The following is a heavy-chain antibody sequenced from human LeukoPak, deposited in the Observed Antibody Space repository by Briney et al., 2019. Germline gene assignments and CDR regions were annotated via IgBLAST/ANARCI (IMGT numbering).Heavy chain of an antibody. D-gene: IGHD3-10*01. CDR1: GGPFSGYY. CDR3: ARLYYGSGKIDY. J-gene: IGHJ4*02. V-gene: IGHV4-34*01. CDR2: INHSGST. Sequence: PSETLSLTCAVYGGPFSGYYWSWIRQPPGKGLEWIGEINHSGSTNYNPSLKSRVTISVDTSKNQFSLKLSSVTAADTAVYYCARLYYGSGKIDYWGQGTLVTVSS.